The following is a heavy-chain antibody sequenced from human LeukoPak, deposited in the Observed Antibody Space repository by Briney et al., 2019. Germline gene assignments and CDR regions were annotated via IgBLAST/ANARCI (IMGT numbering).Heavy chain of an antibody. CDR1: GFTFSSYG. D-gene: IGHD3-22*01. CDR2: IRYDGSNK. J-gene: IGHJ5*02. CDR3: ARGGYYYYDSSGPRSSTEA. Sequence: QTGGPLRLSCAASGFTFSSYGMHWVRQAPGKGLEWVAFIRYDGSNKYYADSVKGRFTISRDNSKNTLYLQMNSLRAEDTAVYYCARGGYYYYDSSGPRSSTEAWGQGTLVTVSS. V-gene: IGHV3-30*02.